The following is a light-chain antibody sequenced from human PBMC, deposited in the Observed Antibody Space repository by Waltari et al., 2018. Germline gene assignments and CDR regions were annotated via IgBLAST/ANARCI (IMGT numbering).Light chain of an antibody. Sequence: LTQPPSVSVAPGQTARIPRGVDDIRQRSLHWCQQKPGQTPVLVIYYDTDRPSGIPDRFSAANSGSTATLTISRVEAGDEDDDYYRGWDSSRHHVVFGGGTRLTVL. CDR3: RGWDSSRHHVV. CDR2: YDT. J-gene: IGLJ2*01. V-gene: IGLV3-21*04. CDR1: DIRQRS.